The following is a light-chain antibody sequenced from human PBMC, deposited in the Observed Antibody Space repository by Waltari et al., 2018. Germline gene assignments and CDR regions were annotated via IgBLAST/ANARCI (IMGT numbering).Light chain of an antibody. J-gene: IGLJ1*01. V-gene: IGLV2-8*01. CDR1: SSDVGGYNY. CDR3: ASWDDRLDAYV. Sequence: QSALTQPPSASGSPGQSVTISCTGTSSDVGGYNYVSWYQQHPGKAPKLMIYDVNKRPSGVPDRFSGSKSGNTASLAISGLQSDDESTYYCASWDDRLDAYVFGTGTWVTVL. CDR2: DVN.